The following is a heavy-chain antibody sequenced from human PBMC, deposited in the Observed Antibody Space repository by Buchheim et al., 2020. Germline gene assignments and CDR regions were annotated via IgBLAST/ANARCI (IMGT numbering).Heavy chain of an antibody. V-gene: IGHV1-2*02. J-gene: IGHJ6*02. CDR2: INPNSGGT. D-gene: IGHD2-2*02. CDR1: GYTFTGYY. CDR3: ARGYCSSTSCYTTPPYYYYYGMDV. Sequence: QVQLVQSGAEVKKPGASVKVSCKASGYTFTGYYMHWVRQAPGQGLEWMGWINPNSGGTNYAQKFQGSVTMTRDTSISTAYMELSRLRSDDTAVYYCARGYCSSTSCYTTPPYYYYYGMDVWGQGTT.